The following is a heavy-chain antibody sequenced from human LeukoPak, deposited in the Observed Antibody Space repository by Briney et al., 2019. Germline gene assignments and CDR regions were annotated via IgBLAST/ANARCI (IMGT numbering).Heavy chain of an antibody. J-gene: IGHJ5*02. CDR2: INPNSGGT. V-gene: IGHV1-2*02. CDR3: AIEDIVVVPAATGVKSANWFDP. Sequence: ASVKVSCKASGYTFTGYYMHWVRQAPGQGLEWMGWINPNSGGTNYAQKFQGRVTMTRDTSISTAYMELSRLRSDDMAVYYCAIEDIVVVPAATGVKSANWFDPWGQGTLVTVSS. D-gene: IGHD2-2*01. CDR1: GYTFTGYY.